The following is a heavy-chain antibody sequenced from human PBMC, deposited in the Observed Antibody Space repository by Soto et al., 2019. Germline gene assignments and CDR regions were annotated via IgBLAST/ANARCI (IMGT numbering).Heavy chain of an antibody. CDR3: ARQSPSNGDYRRLNYYYYGMDV. Sequence: VKVSCKASGGTFSSYAISWVRQAPGQGLEWMGGIIPIFGTANYAQKFQGRVTITADESTSTAYMELSSLRSEDTAVYYCARQSPSNGDYRRLNYYYYGMDVWGQGTTVTVSS. CDR1: GGTFSSYA. D-gene: IGHD4-17*01. CDR2: IIPIFGTA. J-gene: IGHJ6*02. V-gene: IGHV1-69*13.